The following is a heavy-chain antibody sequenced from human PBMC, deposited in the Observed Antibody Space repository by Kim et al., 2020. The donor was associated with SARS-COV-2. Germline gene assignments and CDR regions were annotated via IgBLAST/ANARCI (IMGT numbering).Heavy chain of an antibody. Sequence: KYAQKLQGRVTMTTDTSTSTAYMELRSRRSDDTAVYYCARAVAAAGYFDYWGQGTLVTVSS. CDR3: ARAVAAAGYFDY. J-gene: IGHJ4*02. V-gene: IGHV1-18*01. D-gene: IGHD6-13*01.